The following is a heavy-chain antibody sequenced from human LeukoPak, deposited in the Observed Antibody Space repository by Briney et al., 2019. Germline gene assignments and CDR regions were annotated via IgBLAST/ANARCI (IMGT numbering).Heavy chain of an antibody. CDR1: GGTFSSYA. V-gene: IGHV1-69*13. CDR3: ARDPYCSSTSCYTLFDP. CDR2: IIPIFGTA. Sequence: ASVKVSCKASGGTFSSYAISWVRQAPGQGLEWMGGIIPIFGTANYAQKFHGRVTITADESTSTAYMELSSLRPEDTAVYYCARDPYCSSTSCYTLFDPWGQGTLVTVSS. J-gene: IGHJ5*02. D-gene: IGHD2-2*02.